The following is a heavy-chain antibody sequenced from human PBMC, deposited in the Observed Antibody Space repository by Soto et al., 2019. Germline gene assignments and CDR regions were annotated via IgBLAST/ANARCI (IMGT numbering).Heavy chain of an antibody. J-gene: IGHJ4*02. CDR1: GFNFGDYA. CDR3: APFLESVAAHYYDR. Sequence: EVQVVESGGGLVLPGRSLRLSCTGSGFNFGDYAMTWVRQAPGKGLEWVGFIRSKTYGGTTEHAASLKGRFTISRDDSKSIAYLQMNSLRAVDTAVYYCAPFLESVAAHYYDRWGQGTLVTVSS. D-gene: IGHD6-6*01. CDR2: IRSKTYGGTT. V-gene: IGHV3-49*04.